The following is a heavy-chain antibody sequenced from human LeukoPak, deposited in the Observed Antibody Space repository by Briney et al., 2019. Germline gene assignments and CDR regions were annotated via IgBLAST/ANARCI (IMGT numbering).Heavy chain of an antibody. CDR1: GGSISSYY. Sequence: PSETLSLTCTGSGGSISSYYWSWIRQPPGKGLEWIGYIYYSGSTNYNPSLKSRVTISVDTSKNQFSLKLSSVTAADTAVYYCAGSVLRYFDAFDIWGQGTMVTVSS. CDR3: AGSVLRYFDAFDI. CDR2: IYYSGST. J-gene: IGHJ3*02. D-gene: IGHD3-9*01. V-gene: IGHV4-59*01.